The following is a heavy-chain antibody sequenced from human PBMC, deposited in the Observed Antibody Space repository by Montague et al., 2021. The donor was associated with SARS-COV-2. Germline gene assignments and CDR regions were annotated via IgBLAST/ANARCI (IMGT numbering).Heavy chain of an antibody. CDR2: IYSGGSST. D-gene: IGHD3-22*01. Sequence: SLRLSSAASGFTFSSYAMSWVRQAPGKGLEWVSVIYSGGSSTYYADSVKGQFTISRDNSKNTLYLQMNSLRAEDTAVYYCAKSRGIRYDSSGYYYPLDYWGQGTLVTVSS. V-gene: IGHV3-23*03. CDR3: AKSRGIRYDSSGYYYPLDY. CDR1: GFTFSSYA. J-gene: IGHJ4*02.